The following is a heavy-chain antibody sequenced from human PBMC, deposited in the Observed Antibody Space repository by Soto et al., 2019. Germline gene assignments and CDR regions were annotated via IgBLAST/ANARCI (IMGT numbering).Heavy chain of an antibody. Sequence: SETLSLTCAVYGGSFSGYYWSWIRQPPGKGLEWIGEINHSGSTNYNPSLKSRVTISVDTSKNQFSLKLSSVTAADTAVYYCARRYGSGSRPPFYYYYYMDVWGKGTTVTVSS. D-gene: IGHD3-10*01. J-gene: IGHJ6*03. CDR1: GGSFSGYY. CDR3: ARRYGSGSRPPFYYYYYMDV. CDR2: INHSGST. V-gene: IGHV4-34*01.